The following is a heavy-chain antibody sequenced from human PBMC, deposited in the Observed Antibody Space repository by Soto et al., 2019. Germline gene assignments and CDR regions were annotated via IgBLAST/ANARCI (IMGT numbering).Heavy chain of an antibody. Sequence: ASVKVSCKASGYTFTKYYLHWVRQAPGQGLEWMGVISPSGGSTTYAQKFQGRVTMTRGTSTSTVYMELSSLRSDDTAVYWCVRGVASGFLFDYWGQGTLVTVSS. V-gene: IGHV1-46*01. D-gene: IGHD6-19*01. CDR1: GYTFTKYY. CDR2: ISPSGGST. CDR3: VRGVASGFLFDY. J-gene: IGHJ4*02.